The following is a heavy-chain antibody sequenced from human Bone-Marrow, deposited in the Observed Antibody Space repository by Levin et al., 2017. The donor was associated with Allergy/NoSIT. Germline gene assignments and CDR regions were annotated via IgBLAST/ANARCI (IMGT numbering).Heavy chain of an antibody. D-gene: IGHD2-21*02. V-gene: IGHV3-73*01. CDR1: GFTFSGSA. J-gene: IGHJ4*02. CDR3: TRLGCGGDDCYLQNYFDY. Sequence: ETLSLTCAASGFTFSGSAIHWVRQASGKGLEWVGRIRSKANNYATAFAASVKGRFTISRDDSKNTAYLQMNSLKTDDTAVYYCTRLGCGGDDCYLQNYFDYWGQGTLVTVSS. CDR2: IRSKANNYAT.